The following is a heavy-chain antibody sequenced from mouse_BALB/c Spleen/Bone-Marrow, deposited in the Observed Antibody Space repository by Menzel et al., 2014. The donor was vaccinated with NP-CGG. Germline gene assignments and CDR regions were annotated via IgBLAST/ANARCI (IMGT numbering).Heavy chain of an antibody. D-gene: IGHD2-3*01. J-gene: IGHJ2*01. CDR3: ARLGYYGYLDY. CDR1: GLDFSRYW. V-gene: IGHV4-1*02. CDR2: INPDSSTI. Sequence: EVQRVESGGGLAQPGGSLKLSCAASGLDFSRYWMSWVRQAPGKGLEWIGEINPDSSTINYTPSLKDKFIISRDNAKNTLYLQMSKVRSEDTALYYCARLGYYGYLDYWGQGTTLTVSS.